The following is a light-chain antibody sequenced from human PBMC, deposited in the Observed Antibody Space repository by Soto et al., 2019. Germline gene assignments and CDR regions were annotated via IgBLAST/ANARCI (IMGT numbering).Light chain of an antibody. J-gene: IGLJ1*01. CDR2: DVS. Sequence: QSALTQPASFSGSPGQSISISCTGTISDVGGYDYVSWYQHHPGKAPKLIIYDVSSRPSGVSNRFSASKSGNTASLTISGLKSDDEADYYCSSYTSSATEVFGSGTKLTVL. CDR3: SSYTSSATEV. CDR1: ISDVGGYDY. V-gene: IGLV2-14*03.